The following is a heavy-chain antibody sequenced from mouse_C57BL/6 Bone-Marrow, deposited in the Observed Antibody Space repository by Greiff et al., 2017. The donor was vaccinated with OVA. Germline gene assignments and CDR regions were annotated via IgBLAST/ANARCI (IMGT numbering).Heavy chain of an antibody. CDR2: IDPSDSYT. CDR1: GYTFTSYW. V-gene: IGHV1-69*01. D-gene: IGHD1-1*01. CDR3: AREATVVDWYVDV. J-gene: IGHJ1*03. Sequence: QVQLQQPGAELVMPGASVKLSCKASGYTFTSYWMHWVKQRPGHGLEWIGEIDPSDSYTNYNHKFKGQSTLTVDKSTSTAYMQLSSLTSEDSAVYDCAREATVVDWYVDVWGTGTTVTVSS.